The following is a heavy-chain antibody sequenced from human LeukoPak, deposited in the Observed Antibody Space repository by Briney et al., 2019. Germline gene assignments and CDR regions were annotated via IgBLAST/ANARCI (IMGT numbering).Heavy chain of an antibody. CDR2: ISYDGSIK. V-gene: IGHV3-30*04. CDR3: ARDQRFGEFPSNWFDP. Sequence: PGGSLRLSCAASGFTFNSYAMHWVRQAPGKGLEWVAVISYDGSIKYYADSVKGRFTISRDNSKNTLYLQVNSLRAEDTAVYYCARDQRFGEFPSNWFDPWGQGTLVTVSS. D-gene: IGHD3-16*01. J-gene: IGHJ5*02. CDR1: GFTFNSYA.